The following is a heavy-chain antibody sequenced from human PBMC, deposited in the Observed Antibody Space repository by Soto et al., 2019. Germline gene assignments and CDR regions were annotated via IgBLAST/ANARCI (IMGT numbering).Heavy chain of an antibody. V-gene: IGHV3-74*01. Sequence: GGSLRLSCAASGFAFSNYWMHWVRQAPGKGLVWISRINDQGGSPTYADSVKDRFTVSRDNSKNTLFLQMDNLRVEDTAVYYCARDFAVRQPPTWFDPWGQGTLVTVSS. CDR3: ARDFAVRQPPTWFDP. J-gene: IGHJ5*02. CDR2: INDQGGSP. CDR1: GFAFSNYW. D-gene: IGHD1-1*01.